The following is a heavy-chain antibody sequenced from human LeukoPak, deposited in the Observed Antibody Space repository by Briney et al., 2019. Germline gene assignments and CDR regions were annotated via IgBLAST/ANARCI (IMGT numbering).Heavy chain of an antibody. CDR3: ARREGDYDIWSGYHRDAFDI. D-gene: IGHD3-3*01. V-gene: IGHV5-51*01. CDR2: IFSGYSDT. J-gene: IGHJ3*02. CDR1: GYRFSSYW. Sequence: GESLKISCKCSGYRFSSYWIAWVRHMPGQGLEWMGVIFSGYSDTRSGPSFQDQVAISVDKSINTAYLQWSSLKASDTAMYYCARREGDYDIWSGYHRDAFDIWGQGTVITVSS.